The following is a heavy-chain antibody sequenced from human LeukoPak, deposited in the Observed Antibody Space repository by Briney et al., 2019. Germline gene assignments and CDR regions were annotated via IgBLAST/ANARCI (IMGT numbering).Heavy chain of an antibody. J-gene: IGHJ5*02. Sequence: PSETLSLTCAVYGGSFSGYYWSWIRQPPGKGLEWIGEINHSGSTNYNPSLKSRVTISVDTSKNQFSLKLSSVTAADTAVYYCARGSRYYYGSGSYSRWFDPWGQGTLVTVSS. D-gene: IGHD3-10*01. CDR2: INHSGST. V-gene: IGHV4-34*01. CDR1: GGSFSGYY. CDR3: ARGSRYYYGSGSYSRWFDP.